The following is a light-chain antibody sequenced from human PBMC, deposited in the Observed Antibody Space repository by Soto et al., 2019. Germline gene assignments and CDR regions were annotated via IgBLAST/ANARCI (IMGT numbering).Light chain of an antibody. CDR2: GAS. CDR3: QQYGSSPIT. J-gene: IGKJ4*01. CDR1: QTISNLY. Sequence: EIVLTQSPGTLSLSPGERATLSCRASQTISNLYLAWYQQNPGHAPSLLIYGASSRATGIPDRFSGSASGTDFTLTISRVEAEDFAVFCCQQYGSSPITFGGGTKV. V-gene: IGKV3-20*01.